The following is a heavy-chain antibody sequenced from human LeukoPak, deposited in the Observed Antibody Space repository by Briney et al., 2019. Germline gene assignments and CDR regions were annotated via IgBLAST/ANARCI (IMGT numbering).Heavy chain of an antibody. V-gene: IGHV4-34*01. CDR3: ARASTIVVVTRVFDY. CDR2: INHSGST. D-gene: IGHD3-22*01. J-gene: IGHJ4*02. Sequence: SETLSLTCAVYGGFFSGYYWSWIRQPPGKGLEWTGKINHSGSTNYNPSLKSRVTISVDTSKNQFSLKLSSVTAADTAVYYCARASTIVVVTRVFDYWGQGTLVTVSS. CDR1: GGFFSGYY.